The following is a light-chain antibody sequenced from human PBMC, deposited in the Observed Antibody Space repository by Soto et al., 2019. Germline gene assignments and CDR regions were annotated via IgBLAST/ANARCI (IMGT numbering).Light chain of an antibody. CDR3: QQYDNWPRT. Sequence: EIVMTQSPATLSVSPGERATLSCRASQSVSSKVAWYQQKPGQAPRLLIFGASSRASGFPARFSGSGSGTEFTLTINSLQSEDFAVYYCQQYDNWPRTFGQGTKVE. CDR2: GAS. V-gene: IGKV3-15*01. J-gene: IGKJ1*01. CDR1: QSVSSK.